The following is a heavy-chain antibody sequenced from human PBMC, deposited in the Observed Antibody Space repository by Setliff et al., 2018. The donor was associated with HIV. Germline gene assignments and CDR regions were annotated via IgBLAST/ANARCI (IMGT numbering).Heavy chain of an antibody. Sequence: ASVKVSCKASGNTFTTYDISWVRQAPGQGLEWMGWISVYNGDTNYAQKFQGRVTMTRDTSINAAYMELRSLRSDDTAVYYCARNFGLSPSGKYYYYNGMDIWGQGTTVTVSS. CDR3: ARNFGLSPSGKYYYYNGMDI. D-gene: IGHD3-10*01. V-gene: IGHV1-18*01. J-gene: IGHJ6*02. CDR2: ISVYNGDT. CDR1: GNTFTTYD.